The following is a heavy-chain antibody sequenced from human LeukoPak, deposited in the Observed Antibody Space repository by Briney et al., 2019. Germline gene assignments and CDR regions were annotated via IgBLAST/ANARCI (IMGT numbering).Heavy chain of an antibody. J-gene: IGHJ4*02. V-gene: IGHV3-7*03. D-gene: IGHD3-22*01. CDR2: IKEDGSEK. CDR3: ARGGSYDTGGYYF. Sequence: GGSLRLSCAASGFTFGSVWLHWVRRAPGQGLEWVANIKEDGSEKYYVDSVKGRFTISRDNAKNSLYLQMNSLRAKDTAVYYCARGGSYDTGGYYFRGQGTLVTVSS. CDR1: GFTFGSVW.